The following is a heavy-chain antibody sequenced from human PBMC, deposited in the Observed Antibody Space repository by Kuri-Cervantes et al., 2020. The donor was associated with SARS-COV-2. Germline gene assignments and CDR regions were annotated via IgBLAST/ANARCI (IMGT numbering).Heavy chain of an antibody. J-gene: IGHJ5*02. D-gene: IGHD3-22*01. CDR1: GFTFSSYS. Sequence: GESLKIFCAASGFTFSSYSMNWVRQAPGKGLEWVSSISSSSSYIYYADSVKGRFTISRDNSKNTLYLQMNSLRAEDTAVYYCSKWGMYDSSGYGFDPWGQGTLVTVSS. V-gene: IGHV3-21*04. CDR2: ISSSSSYI. CDR3: SKWGMYDSSGYGFDP.